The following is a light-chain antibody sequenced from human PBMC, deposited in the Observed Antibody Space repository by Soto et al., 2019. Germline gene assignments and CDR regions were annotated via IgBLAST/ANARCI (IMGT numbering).Light chain of an antibody. CDR2: GAS. CDR1: QSVSSN. Sequence: EIVMTQSPATLSVSPGERATLSCRASQSVSSNLAWYQHKPGQAPRLLIYGASTRATGIPARFSGSGSGTEFPLTIISLQSEHFAVYYCHQYTNWPSFTFGPGTKVDIK. V-gene: IGKV3-15*01. J-gene: IGKJ3*01. CDR3: HQYTNWPSFT.